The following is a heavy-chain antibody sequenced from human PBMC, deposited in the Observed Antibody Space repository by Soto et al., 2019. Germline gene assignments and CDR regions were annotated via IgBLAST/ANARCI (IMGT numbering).Heavy chain of an antibody. J-gene: IGHJ6*04. V-gene: IGHV3-23*01. D-gene: IGHD6-13*01. CDR1: GFTFSSYA. Sequence: GGSLRLSCAASGFTFSSYAMSWVRQAPGKGLEWVSAISGSGGSTYYADSVKGRFTISRDNSKNTLYLQMSSLRAEDTAVYYCAKDMFSSSWYFYYYIMDVWGKGTSVPVSS. CDR3: AKDMFSSSWYFYYYIMDV. CDR2: ISGSGGST.